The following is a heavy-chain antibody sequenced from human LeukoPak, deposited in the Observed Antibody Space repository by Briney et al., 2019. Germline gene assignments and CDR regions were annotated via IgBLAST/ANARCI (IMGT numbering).Heavy chain of an antibody. Sequence: GRSLRLSCAASGFTFSSYSMNWVRQAPGKGLEWVSSISSSSSYIYYADSVKGRFTISRDNAKNSLYLQMNSLRAEDTAVYYCASSGYYYGSGSYALDYWGQGTLVTVSS. CDR3: ASSGYYYGSGSYALDY. CDR2: ISSSSSYI. CDR1: GFTFSSYS. J-gene: IGHJ4*02. V-gene: IGHV3-21*01. D-gene: IGHD3-10*01.